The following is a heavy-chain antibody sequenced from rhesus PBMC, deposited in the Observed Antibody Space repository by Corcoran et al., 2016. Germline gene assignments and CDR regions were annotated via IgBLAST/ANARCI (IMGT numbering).Heavy chain of an antibody. CDR1: AASLTSDF. D-gene: IGHD1-20*01. V-gene: IGHV4S2*01. CDR2: IYGGVGNT. Sequence: QVQLQESGTALVNPSEPLPLTCAFSAASLTSDFWSWFLQAAGQGLEWVGRIYGGVGNTDYNPSLKSRVNISIDASKNQFSLELNSVTAADTAVYYWARGRTWNNWEDWGQGVLVTVSS. CDR3: ARGRTWNNWED. J-gene: IGHJ4*01.